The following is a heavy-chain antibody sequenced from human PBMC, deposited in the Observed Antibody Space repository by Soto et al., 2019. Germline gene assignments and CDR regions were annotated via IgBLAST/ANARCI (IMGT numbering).Heavy chain of an antibody. CDR3: ARGGRYCSSTSCYGYDNYYYYMDV. V-gene: IGHV4-31*03. D-gene: IGHD2-2*01. CDR2: IYYSGST. Sequence: PSETLSLTCTVSGGSISSGGYYWSWIRQHPGKGLEWIGYIYYSGSTYYNPSLKNRVTISVDTSKNQFSLKLSSVTAADTAVYYCARGGRYCSSTSCYGYDNYYYYMDVWGKGTTVTVSS. J-gene: IGHJ6*03. CDR1: GGSISSGGYY.